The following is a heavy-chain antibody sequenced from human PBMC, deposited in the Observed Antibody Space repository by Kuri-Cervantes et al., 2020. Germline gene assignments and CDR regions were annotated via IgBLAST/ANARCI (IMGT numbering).Heavy chain of an antibody. D-gene: IGHD6-13*01. J-gene: IGHJ4*02. Sequence: GESLKISCAASGFTFSNYNMNWVRQAPGKGLEWVSYITSSGNTIYYVDSVKGRFTISRDNAKNSLYLQMNSLRAEDTAVYYCARGYSSSWLTGFFDYWGPGTLVTVSS. V-gene: IGHV3-48*01. CDR1: GFTFSNYN. CDR2: ITSSGNTI. CDR3: ARGYSSSWLTGFFDY.